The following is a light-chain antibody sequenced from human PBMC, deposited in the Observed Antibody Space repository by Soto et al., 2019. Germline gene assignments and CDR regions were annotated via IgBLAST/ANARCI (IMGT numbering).Light chain of an antibody. CDR3: VLYMGSGSVV. J-gene: IGLJ2*01. CDR2: STN. Sequence: QAVVTQAPSFSVSPGGTVTLTCGLSSGSVSTSYYPSWYQQTPGQAPRTLIYSTNTRSSGVPDRFSRSILGNKAALTITGAQADDESDYYCVLYMGSGSVVFGGGTKLTVL. CDR1: SGSVSTSYY. V-gene: IGLV8-61*01.